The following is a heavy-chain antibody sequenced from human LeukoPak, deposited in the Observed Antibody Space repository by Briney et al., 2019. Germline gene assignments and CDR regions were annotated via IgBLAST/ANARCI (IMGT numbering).Heavy chain of an antibody. J-gene: IGHJ4*02. Sequence: PGGALRLSCAASGFTFYSYAMTWVRQAPGRGLEWVSYISRGGSTIYYADSVKGRFTLSRDNAQNSLYLQMNSLRAEDTAVYYCASTTGYSYGYFDYWGQGTLVTVSS. CDR2: ISRGGSTI. D-gene: IGHD5-18*01. V-gene: IGHV3-48*03. CDR1: GFTFYSYA. CDR3: ASTTGYSYGYFDY.